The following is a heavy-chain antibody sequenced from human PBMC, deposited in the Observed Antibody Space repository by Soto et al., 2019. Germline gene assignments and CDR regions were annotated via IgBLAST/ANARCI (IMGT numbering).Heavy chain of an antibody. J-gene: IGHJ4*02. CDR1: GFTFSSYW. V-gene: IGHV3-7*01. CDR2: INQDGSGT. D-gene: IGHD1-7*01. Sequence: GGSLRLSCAASGFTFSSYWMSWVRQAPGKGLEWVAGINQDGSGTSYADSVKGRFTISRDNAKNQLFLEMNSLIADDTAVYFCARWNYAFDYWGQGALVTVSS. CDR3: ARWNYAFDY.